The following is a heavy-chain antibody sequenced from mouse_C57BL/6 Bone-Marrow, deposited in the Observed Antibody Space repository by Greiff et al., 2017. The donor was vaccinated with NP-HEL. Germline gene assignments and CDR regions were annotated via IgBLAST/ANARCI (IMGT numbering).Heavy chain of an antibody. CDR3: ARRFSRGAMDY. J-gene: IGHJ4*01. CDR2: ISDGGSYT. CDR1: GFTFSSYA. V-gene: IGHV5-4*01. Sequence: EVQLVESGGGLVKPGGSLKLSCAASGFTFSSYAMSWVRQTPEKRLEWVATISDGGSYTYYPDNVKGRFTISRDNAKNNLYLQMSHLKSEDTAMYYCARRFSRGAMDYWGQGTSVTVSS.